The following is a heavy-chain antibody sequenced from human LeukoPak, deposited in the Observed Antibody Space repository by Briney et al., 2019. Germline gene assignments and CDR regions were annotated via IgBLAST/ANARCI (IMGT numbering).Heavy chain of an antibody. V-gene: IGHV4-61*02. D-gene: IGHD3-10*01. CDR2: IYTSGST. Sequence: SETLSLTCTVSGGSISSGSYYWSWIRQPAGKGLEWIGRIYTSGSTNYNPSLKSRVTISVDTSKNQFSLKLCSVTAADTAVYYCARAIHYYGSGVNWFDPWGQGTLVTVSS. CDR3: ARAIHYYGSGVNWFDP. CDR1: GGSISSGSYY. J-gene: IGHJ5*02.